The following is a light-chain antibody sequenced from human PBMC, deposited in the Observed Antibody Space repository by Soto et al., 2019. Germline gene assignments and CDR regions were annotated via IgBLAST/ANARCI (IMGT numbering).Light chain of an antibody. CDR2: AAS. J-gene: IGKJ1*01. CDR1: QSVTSNY. CDR3: QQYGSSPRT. Sequence: ETVLTQSPGTLSLSPGERATLSCRASQSVTSNYLAWYQLKPGQAPRLLIYAASSRATGIPDRFSGSGSGADFALTISRLDPEDFAVYFCQQYGSSPRTFGQGTKVDIK. V-gene: IGKV3-20*01.